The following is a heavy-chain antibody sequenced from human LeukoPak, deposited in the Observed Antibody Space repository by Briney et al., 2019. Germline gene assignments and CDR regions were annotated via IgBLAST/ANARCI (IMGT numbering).Heavy chain of an antibody. CDR1: GYSFTSYT. Sequence: ASVKVSFKCSGYSFTSYTINWICQAPGHSLEWMGWSSVGNGDSKSSQEFQGRVTLTRDTSATTAYLELSSLGPEDMAVYYCARERGIRDAFDFWGQGTMVTVSS. CDR3: ARERGIRDAFDF. V-gene: IGHV1-3*02. D-gene: IGHD1-14*01. J-gene: IGHJ3*01. CDR2: SSVGNGDS.